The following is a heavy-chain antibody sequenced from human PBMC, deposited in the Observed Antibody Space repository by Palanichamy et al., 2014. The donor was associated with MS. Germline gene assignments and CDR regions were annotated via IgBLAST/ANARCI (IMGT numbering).Heavy chain of an antibody. J-gene: IGHJ4*02. CDR2: IFYSGTT. Sequence: QLQLQESGPGLVKPSETLSLTCTVSGGSISSSNYYWGWIRQTPGKGLEYIGSIFYSGTTYYNPSLKSRVTLSVDTSKRQFSLKLSSVSAADTAVYYCARQGATVTTFDYWGQGTLVTVSS. V-gene: IGHV4-39*01. D-gene: IGHD4-17*01. CDR3: ARQGATVTTFDY. CDR1: GGSISSSNYY.